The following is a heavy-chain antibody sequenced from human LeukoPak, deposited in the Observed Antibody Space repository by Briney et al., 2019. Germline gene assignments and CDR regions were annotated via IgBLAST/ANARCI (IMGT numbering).Heavy chain of an antibody. CDR1: GFTFSTYW. CDR3: ASSSYSSSSS. D-gene: IGHD6-6*01. V-gene: IGHV3-7*01. CDR2: MNEDGSQI. J-gene: IGHJ4*02. Sequence: PGGSLRLSCTASGFTFSTYWMIWVRQAPGKGLEWVANMNEDGSQIYYVASVEGRFTISRDNAKNSLFLQMNSLRAEDTALYYCASSSYSSSSSWGQGTLVTVSS.